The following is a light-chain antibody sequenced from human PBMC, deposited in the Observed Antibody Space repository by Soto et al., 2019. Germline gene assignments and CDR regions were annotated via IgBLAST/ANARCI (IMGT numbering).Light chain of an antibody. CDR3: NSYATISTYL. CDR2: EVS. CDR1: SSDVGKYDY. J-gene: IGLJ1*01. Sequence: QSVLTQPPSASGSPGQSVTISCTGTSSDVGKYDYVSWFQHHPGKAPKLIIYEVSKRPSGVPDRFSGSKSGSTASLTVSGLQTEDEADYYCNSYATISTYLFGSGTKVTVL. V-gene: IGLV2-8*01.